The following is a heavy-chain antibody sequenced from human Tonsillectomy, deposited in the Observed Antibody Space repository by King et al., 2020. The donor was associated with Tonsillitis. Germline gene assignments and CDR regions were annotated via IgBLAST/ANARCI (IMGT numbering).Heavy chain of an antibody. J-gene: IGHJ4*02. V-gene: IGHV4-30-4*01. CDR3: ARTGIPGDGDFWSGLFRSYYFDY. CDR2: IYYSGST. D-gene: IGHD3-3*01. Sequence: VPLQESGPGLVKPSQTLSLTCTVSGGSISSGDYHWSWIRQPPGKGLEWIGYIYYSGSTSYNPSLKSRVTMSVDTSENQVSLKLSSVTAADTAVYYCARTGIPGDGDFWSGLFRSYYFDYWGQGTLVTVSS. CDR1: GGSISSGDYH.